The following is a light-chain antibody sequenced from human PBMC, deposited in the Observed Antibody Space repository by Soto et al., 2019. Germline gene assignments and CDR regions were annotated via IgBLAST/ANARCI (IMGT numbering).Light chain of an antibody. CDR1: QSIANH. V-gene: IGKV1-39*01. J-gene: IGKJ4*02. CDR2: GAS. CDR3: QQGYGSPLT. Sequence: DIQMTQPPSSLSASVGDRVTLTCRASQSIANHFNWYEHRPGKAPELVIYGASNLQSGVPSRFRGSGSGTDFFLTINSLQPEDVATYYCQQGYGSPLTFGGGTKVE.